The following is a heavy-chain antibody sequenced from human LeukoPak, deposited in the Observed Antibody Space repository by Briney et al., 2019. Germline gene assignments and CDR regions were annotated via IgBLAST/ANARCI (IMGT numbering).Heavy chain of an antibody. Sequence: PAETLSHTCTVSNGSISGYFWNWIRQPPGKRLEWIGYTYHSGSTNYNPSLENRVTISSDTSNNHLSLLLTSVPAADTAVYYCAREHSSSLYGNYFDSWGQGALVTVSS. CDR3: AREHSSSLYGNYFDS. V-gene: IGHV4-59*01. J-gene: IGHJ4*02. CDR2: TYHSGST. CDR1: NGSISGYF. D-gene: IGHD6-13*01.